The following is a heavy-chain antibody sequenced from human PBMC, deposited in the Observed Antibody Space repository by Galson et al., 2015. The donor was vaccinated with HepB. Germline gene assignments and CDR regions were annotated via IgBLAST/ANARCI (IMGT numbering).Heavy chain of an antibody. J-gene: IGHJ4*02. V-gene: IGHV3-15*07. CDR2: IKSQTDGGTT. Sequence: SLRLSCAVSGITVSNAWMYWVRQAPGKGLECVGRIKSQTDGGTTDYAAPVKGRFTISRDDSENTLYLQMNSLKTEDTAVYYCTTVGVVIQGLDYWGQGTLVTVSS. D-gene: IGHD3-3*01. CDR1: GITVSNAW. CDR3: TTVGVVIQGLDY.